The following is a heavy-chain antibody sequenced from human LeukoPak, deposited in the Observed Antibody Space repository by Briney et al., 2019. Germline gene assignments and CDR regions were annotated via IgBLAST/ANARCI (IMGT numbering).Heavy chain of an antibody. J-gene: IGHJ4*02. CDR1: GYTFTSYA. D-gene: IGHD3-10*01. V-gene: IGHV7-4-1*02. CDR3: ARSAPEFPLWFGELSYFDY. CDR2: INTNTGNP. Sequence: ASVKVSCKASGYTFTSYAMNWVRQAPGQGLEWMGWINTNTGNPTYAQGFTGRFVFSLDTSVSTAYLQISSLKAEDTAVYYCARSAPEFPLWFGELSYFDYWGQGTLVTVSS.